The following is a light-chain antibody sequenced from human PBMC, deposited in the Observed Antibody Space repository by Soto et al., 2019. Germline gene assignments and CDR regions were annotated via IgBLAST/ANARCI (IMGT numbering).Light chain of an antibody. CDR2: AAS. Sequence: DIQMTQSPSSLSASVGDRVTITCRASQSISSFLAWYQQKPGKAPKLLIYAASTLQSGVPSRFSGSGSGTEFTLTISSLQPEDFATYYCQQSYSSACTFGQGTQVEIK. V-gene: IGKV1-39*01. CDR3: QQSYSSACT. CDR1: QSISSF. J-gene: IGKJ1*01.